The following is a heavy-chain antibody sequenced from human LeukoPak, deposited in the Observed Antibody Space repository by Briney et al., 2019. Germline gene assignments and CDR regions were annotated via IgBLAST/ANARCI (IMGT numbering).Heavy chain of an antibody. CDR1: GFTVSSNY. CDR3: ARDAGILGYCSSTSCHRGY. J-gene: IGHJ4*02. V-gene: IGHV3-53*04. CDR2: IYSGGST. Sequence: GGSLRLSCAASGFTVSSNYMSWVRQAPGKGLEWVSVIYSGGSTYYADSVKGRFTTSRHNSKNTLYLQMNSLRAEDTAVYYCARDAGILGYCSSTSCHRGYWGQGTLVTVSS. D-gene: IGHD2-2*02.